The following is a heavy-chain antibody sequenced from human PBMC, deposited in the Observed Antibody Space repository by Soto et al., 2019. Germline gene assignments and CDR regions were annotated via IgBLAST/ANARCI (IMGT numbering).Heavy chain of an antibody. Sequence: QVQLVQSGAEVKKPGASVKVSCKASGYIFTSYGISWMRQAPGQGLEWMGWISTYNGNINYAQKLQGRVTMTTDTSTGTVYMELRSLRFDDTAVYYCARDRDYYGADSYPHGGQGTLVTVSS. D-gene: IGHD3-10*01. J-gene: IGHJ4*02. CDR1: GYIFTSYG. V-gene: IGHV1-18*01. CDR3: ARDRDYYGADSYPH. CDR2: ISTYNGNI.